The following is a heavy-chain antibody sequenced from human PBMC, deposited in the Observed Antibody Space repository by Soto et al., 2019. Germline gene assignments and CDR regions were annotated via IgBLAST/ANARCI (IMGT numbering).Heavy chain of an antibody. CDR3: ARASGYSYGYQIDY. Sequence: GGSLRLSCAASGFTVSSNYMSWVRQAPGKGLEWVSVIYSGGSTYYADSVKGRFTISRDNSKNTLYLQMNSLRAEDTAVYYCARASGYSYGYQIDYWGQGTLVTVSS. CDR1: GFTVSSNY. J-gene: IGHJ4*02. CDR2: IYSGGST. D-gene: IGHD5-18*01. V-gene: IGHV3-53*01.